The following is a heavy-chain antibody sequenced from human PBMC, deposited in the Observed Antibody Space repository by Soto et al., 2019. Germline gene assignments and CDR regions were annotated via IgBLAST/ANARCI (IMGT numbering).Heavy chain of an antibody. J-gene: IGHJ4*02. CDR2: FDPEDGET. D-gene: IGHD1-1*01. CDR3: ATDILERQGRVDY. CDR1: GYTLTDLS. V-gene: IGHV1-24*01. Sequence: ASVTVSCQVSGYTLTDLSMHWVRQAPGKGLEWMGGFDPEDGETIYAQKFQGRVTMTEDTSTDTAYMELSSLRSEDTAVYYCATDILERQGRVDYWGQGTLVTVSS.